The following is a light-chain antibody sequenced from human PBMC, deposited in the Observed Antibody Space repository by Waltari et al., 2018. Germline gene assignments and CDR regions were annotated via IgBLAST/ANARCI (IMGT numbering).Light chain of an antibody. Sequence: IMLTQSPGTLSLSPGERATLSCRASQSISRYLAWYQHKPGQDPRLLIYGASTRATGIPDRFIGSGSGTDFSLTISGLEPEDSAVYYCQHHFRLPATFGQGTKVEIK. CDR1: QSISRY. CDR2: GAS. CDR3: QHHFRLPAT. J-gene: IGKJ1*01. V-gene: IGKV3-20*01.